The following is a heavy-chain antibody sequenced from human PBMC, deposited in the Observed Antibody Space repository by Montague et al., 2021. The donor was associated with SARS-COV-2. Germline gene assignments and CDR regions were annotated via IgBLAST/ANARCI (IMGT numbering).Heavy chain of an antibody. D-gene: IGHD3-22*01. CDR2: IYYSGTT. CDR3: ARVVILVVPTTTPNGAFDP. Sequence: TLSLTCTVSGGSISTIGYYWTWIRQHPGKGLEWIGFIYYSGTTYYNPSLKSRVTMSLDTSENRFSLQLTSVTAADTAIYYCARVVILVVPTTTPNGAFDPWGQGSLVTVSS. V-gene: IGHV4-31*03. CDR1: GGSISTIGYY. J-gene: IGHJ5*02.